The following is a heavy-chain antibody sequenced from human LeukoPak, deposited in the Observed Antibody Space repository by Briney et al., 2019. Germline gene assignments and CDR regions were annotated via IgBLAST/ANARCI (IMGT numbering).Heavy chain of an antibody. J-gene: IGHJ4*02. CDR1: GFTFSSYE. D-gene: IGHD6-19*01. CDR3: AREGSSRWHFDY. V-gene: IGHV3-48*03. Sequence: GGSLRLACAASGFTFSSYEMNWVRQAPGKGLEWVSYISSSGSSIYYADSVKGRFTISRDNAKNSPYLQMNSLRAEDTAVYFCAREGSSRWHFDYWGQGSLVTVSS. CDR2: ISSSGSSI.